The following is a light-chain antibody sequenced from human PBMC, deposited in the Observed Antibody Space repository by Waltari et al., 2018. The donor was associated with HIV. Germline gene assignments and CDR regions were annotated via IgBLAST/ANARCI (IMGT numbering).Light chain of an antibody. V-gene: IGKV3D-15*01. CDR2: DTS. Sequence: EIQLTQSPAALSVSPGERAVLSCRASQRGSGDFAWYQFHPGQAPTRLLYDTSVRATGVPRRFRGRGSSTDFTLTISGLQSQDFRIYFCQQYHIRSPLTFGGGTRIEIK. J-gene: IGKJ4*01. CDR1: QRGSGD. CDR3: QQYHIRSPLT.